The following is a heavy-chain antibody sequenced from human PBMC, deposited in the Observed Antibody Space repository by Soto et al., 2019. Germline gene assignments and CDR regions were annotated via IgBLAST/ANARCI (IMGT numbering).Heavy chain of an antibody. CDR2: MNPNSGNT. Sequence: QVQLVQSGAEVKKPGASVKVSCKASGYTFTSYDINWVRQATGQGLEWMGWMNPNSGNTGYAQKFQGRVTMTRNTSINTAYMELSSLRSEDTAVYYCARGLSAHYDYIWGSYRASDYWGQGPLVTVSS. J-gene: IGHJ4*02. CDR1: GYTFTSYD. CDR3: ARGLSAHYDYIWGSYRASDY. V-gene: IGHV1-8*01. D-gene: IGHD3-16*02.